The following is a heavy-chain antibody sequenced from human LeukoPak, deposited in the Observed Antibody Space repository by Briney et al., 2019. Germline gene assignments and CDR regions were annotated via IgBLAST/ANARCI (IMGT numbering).Heavy chain of an antibody. CDR2: IHYSGST. J-gene: IGHJ4*02. D-gene: IGHD3-10*01. Sequence: SETLSLTCTVSGGSISGYYWSWIRQPPGKGLEWIGYIHYSGSTNYNPSLKSRAIISVDTSKNQFSLKLSSVTAADTAVYYCARGIKYYYGSGTYHYFDFWGQGTLVTVSS. CDR1: GGSISGYY. CDR3: ARGIKYYYGSGTYHYFDF. V-gene: IGHV4-59*08.